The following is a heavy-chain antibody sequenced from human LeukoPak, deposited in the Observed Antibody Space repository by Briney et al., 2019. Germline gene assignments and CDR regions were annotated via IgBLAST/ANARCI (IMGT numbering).Heavy chain of an antibody. J-gene: IGHJ4*02. V-gene: IGHV7-4-1*02. CDR1: GYTFNNYG. CDR3: ARQGPGYCSSTSCYGVGY. Sequence: ASVKVSCKASGYTFNNYGITWVRQAPGQGLEWMGWINTNTGNPTYAQAFTGRFVFSLDTSVSTAYLQISSLKAEDTAVYYCARQGPGYCSSTSCYGVGYWGQGTLVTVSS. D-gene: IGHD2-2*01. CDR2: INTNTGNP.